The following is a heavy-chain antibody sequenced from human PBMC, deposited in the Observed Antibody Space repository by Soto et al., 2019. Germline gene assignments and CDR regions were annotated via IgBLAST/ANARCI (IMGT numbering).Heavy chain of an antibody. Sequence: LRLSCAASGFTFSRYAMNWVRQAPGKGLEWIGYIYHSGSTYYNPSLKSRVTISVDRSKNQFSLKLSSVTAADTAVYYCATVPGPWGQGTLVTVSS. CDR2: IYHSGST. V-gene: IGHV4-30-2*01. J-gene: IGHJ5*02. CDR3: ATVPGP. CDR1: GFTFSRYA.